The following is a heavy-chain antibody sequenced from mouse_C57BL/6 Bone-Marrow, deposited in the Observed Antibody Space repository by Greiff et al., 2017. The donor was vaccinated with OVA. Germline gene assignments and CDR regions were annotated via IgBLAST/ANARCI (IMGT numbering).Heavy chain of an antibody. J-gene: IGHJ2*01. Sequence: QVQLQQPGAELVKPGASVKLSCKASGYTFTSYWMHWVKQRPGQGLEWIGMIHPNSGSTNYNEKFKSKATLTVDKSSSTAYMQLSSLTSEDSAVYYCAIRTGAQGDYFDYWDQGTALTVSS. CDR1: GYTFTSYW. CDR2: IHPNSGST. CDR3: AIRTGAQGDYFDY. D-gene: IGHD3-2*02. V-gene: IGHV1-64*01.